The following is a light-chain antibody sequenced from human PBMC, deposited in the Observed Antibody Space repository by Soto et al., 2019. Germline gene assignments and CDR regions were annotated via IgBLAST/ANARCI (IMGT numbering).Light chain of an antibody. V-gene: IGKV1-33*01. J-gene: IGKJ4*01. Sequence: DIQMTQSPSSLSASVGDRVTITCQASQDISNYLNWYQQKPGKAPKLLIYDASNLETGVPSRFSGSGSGTDFTFTISILQPEDIATYYCLQYDNLPPLTFGGGTKVEIK. CDR2: DAS. CDR1: QDISNY. CDR3: LQYDNLPPLT.